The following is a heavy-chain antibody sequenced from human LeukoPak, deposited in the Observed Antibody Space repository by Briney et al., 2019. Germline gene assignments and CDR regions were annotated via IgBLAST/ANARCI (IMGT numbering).Heavy chain of an antibody. CDR2: TYYRSKWYN. J-gene: IGHJ3*02. V-gene: IGHV6-1*01. D-gene: IGHD6-19*01. CDR1: GDSVSSNSAA. CDR3: ARDGGSGWYWGSAFDI. Sequence: SQTLSLTCAISGDSVSSNSAAWNWIRQSPSRGLEWLGRTYYRSKWYNDYAVSVKSRITINPDTSKHQFSLQLNSVTPEDTAVYYCARDGGSGWYWGSAFDIWGQGTMVTVPS.